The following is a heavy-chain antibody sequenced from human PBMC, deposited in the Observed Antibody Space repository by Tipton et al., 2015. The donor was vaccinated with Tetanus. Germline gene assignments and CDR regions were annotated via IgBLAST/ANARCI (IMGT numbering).Heavy chain of an antibody. CDR1: GGSITSSY. CDR2: IYYSGSI. J-gene: IGHJ6*02. Sequence: TLSLTCTVSGGSITSSYWSWIRQPPGKRLEWIGYIYYSGSINYNPSLKSRVTMSVDTSKNQFSLKLSSVTAADTAVYYCARMQRYGMDVWGQGTTVTVSS. V-gene: IGHV4-59*12. D-gene: IGHD6-25*01. CDR3: ARMQRYGMDV.